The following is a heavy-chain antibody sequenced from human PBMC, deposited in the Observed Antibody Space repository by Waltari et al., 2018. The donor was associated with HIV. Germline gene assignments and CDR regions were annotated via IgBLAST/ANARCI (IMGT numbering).Heavy chain of an antibody. CDR1: GYTFSNYD. D-gene: IGHD2-2*01. J-gene: IGHJ6*02. CDR3: AKVTRSYTDVSLGLDV. Sequence: QVQLVQSGAEVKKPGASVRVSCKASGYTFSNYDINWVRQATGQGLEWMGWRNPNNGDADYAPHVQGRVTMTRDPSTDTAYMELTSLRNNDTAVYFCAKVTRSYTDVSLGLDVWGQGTTV. CDR2: RNPNNGDA. V-gene: IGHV1-8*01.